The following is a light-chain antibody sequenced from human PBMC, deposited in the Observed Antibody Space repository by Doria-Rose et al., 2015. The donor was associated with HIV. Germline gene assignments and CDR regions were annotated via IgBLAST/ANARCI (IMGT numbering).Light chain of an antibody. V-gene: IGKV1-8*01. Sequence: AIRMTQSPSSLSASTGGRVTITCRASQGISSYLAWYQQKPGKAPELLIYAASTLQSGVPSRFSGSGSGTDFTLTISCLQSEDFATYYCQQYYSYPPFTFGPGTKVDIK. CDR2: AAS. CDR1: QGISSY. J-gene: IGKJ3*01. CDR3: QQYYSYPPFT.